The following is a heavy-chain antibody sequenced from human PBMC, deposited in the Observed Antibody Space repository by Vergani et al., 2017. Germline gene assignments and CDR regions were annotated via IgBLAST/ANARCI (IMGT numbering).Heavy chain of an antibody. CDR1: GGSISSSSYY. Sequence: QLQLQESGPGLVKPSETLSLTCTVSGGSISSSSYYWGWIRQPPEKGLEWIGSIYYSGSTYYNPSLKSRVTISVDTSKNQFSLKLSSVTAADTAVYYCASWYYYDSSGYYYQTFDYWGQGTLVTVSS. J-gene: IGHJ4*02. D-gene: IGHD3-22*01. V-gene: IGHV4-39*01. CDR3: ASWYYYDSSGYYYQTFDY. CDR2: IYYSGST.